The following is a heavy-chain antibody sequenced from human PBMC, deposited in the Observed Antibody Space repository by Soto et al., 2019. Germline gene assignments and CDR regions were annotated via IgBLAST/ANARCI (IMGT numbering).Heavy chain of an antibody. CDR2: FDPEDGET. Sequence: RXSVKVSCNVSGYTLSELSVRWVRQSPGKGLEWMGGFDPEDGETIYAQKFQGRVTMTEDTSTDTAYMELSSLRSEDTAVYYCATDTGTWLQFGAFDIWGQGTMVTVSS. CDR1: GYTLSELS. CDR3: ATDTGTWLQFGAFDI. J-gene: IGHJ3*02. D-gene: IGHD5-12*01. V-gene: IGHV1-24*01.